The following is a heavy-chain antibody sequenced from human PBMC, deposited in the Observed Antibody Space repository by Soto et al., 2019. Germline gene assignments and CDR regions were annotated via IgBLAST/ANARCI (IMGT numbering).Heavy chain of an antibody. V-gene: IGHV1-3*01. CDR2: INGGNGNT. D-gene: IGHD1-1*01. CDR3: ARGKGMEDNYYSYGMDV. CDR1: GYSFSTHS. J-gene: IGHJ6*02. Sequence: GASVKVSCKASGYSFSTHSMHWVRQAPGQGLEWMGWINGGNGNTKYSQKFRDRVTITRDASASTGYMELSSLRSEDTAVYYCARGKGMEDNYYSYGMDVCGQGTTVTVSS.